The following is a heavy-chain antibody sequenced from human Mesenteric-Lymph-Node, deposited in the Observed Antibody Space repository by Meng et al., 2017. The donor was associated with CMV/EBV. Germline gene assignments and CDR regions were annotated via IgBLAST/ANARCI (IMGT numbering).Heavy chain of an antibody. CDR3: AKDPLGKGGLSWFDP. CDR1: GFTFSNYW. D-gene: IGHD7-27*01. V-gene: IGHV3-7*04. Sequence: SGFTFSNYWMSGVRQAPGKGLEWVANINQDGSKNYYVNSVKSRFTISRDNTKNSLYLQMNSLRAEDTAVYYCAKDPLGKGGLSWFDPWGQGTLVTVSS. J-gene: IGHJ5*02. CDR2: INQDGSKN.